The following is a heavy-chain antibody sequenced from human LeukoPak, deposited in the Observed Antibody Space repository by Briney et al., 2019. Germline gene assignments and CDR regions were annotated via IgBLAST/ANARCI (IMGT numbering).Heavy chain of an antibody. CDR1: GGSISSYY. CDR2: IYYSGST. Sequence: PSETLSLTCTVSGGSISSYYWSWIRQPPGKGLEWIGYIYYSGSTNYNPSLKSRVTISVDTSKNQFSLKLSSVTAADTAVYYCARCPKFELLPDYWGQGTLVTVSS. CDR3: ARCPKFELLPDY. V-gene: IGHV4-59*01. J-gene: IGHJ4*02. D-gene: IGHD1-26*01.